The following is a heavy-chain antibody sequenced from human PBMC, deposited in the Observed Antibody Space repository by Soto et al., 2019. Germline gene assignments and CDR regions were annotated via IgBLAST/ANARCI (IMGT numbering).Heavy chain of an antibody. Sequence: GGSLRLSCAASGFTFSSYGMHWVRQAPGKGLEWVAVISYDGSNKYYADSVKGRFTISRDNSKNTLYLQMNSLRAEDTAVYYCAKDGLHYYGMDVWGQGTTVTVSS. CDR1: GFTFSSYG. V-gene: IGHV3-30*18. CDR2: ISYDGSNK. D-gene: IGHD5-12*01. J-gene: IGHJ6*02. CDR3: AKDGLHYYGMDV.